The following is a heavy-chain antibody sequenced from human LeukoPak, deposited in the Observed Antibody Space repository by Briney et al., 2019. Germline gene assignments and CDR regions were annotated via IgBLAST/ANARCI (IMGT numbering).Heavy chain of an antibody. CDR2: IIPTFGTA. V-gene: IGHV1-69*13. D-gene: IGHD4-23*01. Sequence: ASVKVSCKASGGTFSSYAISWVRQAPGQGLEWMEGIIPTFGTANYAQKFQGRVTITADESTSTAYMELSSLRSDDTAVYYCARGHGGNPDNYWGQGTLVTVSS. CDR1: GGTFSSYA. J-gene: IGHJ4*02. CDR3: ARGHGGNPDNY.